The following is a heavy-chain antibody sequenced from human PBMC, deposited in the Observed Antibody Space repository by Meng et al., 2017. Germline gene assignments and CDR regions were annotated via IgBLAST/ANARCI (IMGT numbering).Heavy chain of an antibody. CDR1: GYKFTNYW. J-gene: IGHJ4*01. CDR2: IYPGDSDT. CDR3: AIEAGGRTFDY. Sequence: GESLKISCKCSGYKFTNYWIGWVRQMPGKGLEWMRIIYPGDSDTRYSPSFQGQVTISADKSISTAYLQWSSLKASDTAMYYCAIEAGGRTFDYWGRGTLVTVSS. V-gene: IGHV5-51*01. D-gene: IGHD1-14*01.